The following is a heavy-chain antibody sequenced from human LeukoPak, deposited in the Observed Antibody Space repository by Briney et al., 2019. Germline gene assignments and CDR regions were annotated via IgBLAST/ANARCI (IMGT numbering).Heavy chain of an antibody. D-gene: IGHD1-26*01. J-gene: IGHJ3*02. V-gene: IGHV4-30-4*08. CDR3: ARFAAGATPMSMGAFDI. CDR2: IYYSGST. Sequence: ASQTLSLTCTVSGCSISSGDYYWSWIRQPPGKGLEWIGYIYYSGSTYYNPSLKSRVTISVDTSKNQFSLKLSSVTAADTAVYYCARFAAGATPMSMGAFDIWGQGTMVTVSS. CDR1: GCSISSGDYY.